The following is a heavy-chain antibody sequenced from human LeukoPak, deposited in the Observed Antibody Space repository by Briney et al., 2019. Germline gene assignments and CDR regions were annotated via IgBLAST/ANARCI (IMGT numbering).Heavy chain of an antibody. CDR2: IKQDGSEK. CDR1: GFSFSTYW. V-gene: IGHV3-7*03. J-gene: IGHJ4*02. Sequence: GGSLRLSCTGSGFSFSTYWMIWVRQAPGKGLEWVASIKQDGSEKYYVDSVKGRFTISRDNAKNSLYLQMNGLRAEDTAVYYCAREVLWFGELLAPFGYWGQGTLVTVSS. CDR3: AREVLWFGELLAPFGY. D-gene: IGHD3-10*01.